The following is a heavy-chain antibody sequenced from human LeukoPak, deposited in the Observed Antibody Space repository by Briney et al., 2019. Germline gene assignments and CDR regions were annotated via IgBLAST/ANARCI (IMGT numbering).Heavy chain of an antibody. D-gene: IGHD2-15*01. CDR2: IFYSGST. V-gene: IGHV4-31*03. J-gene: IGHJ5*02. CDR1: GGSVSSGGYY. Sequence: SETLSLTCTVSGGSVSSGGYYWSWIRQHPGKGPEWIGYIFYSGSTHYNPSLKSRVTISVDRSKNQFSLKLSSVTAADTAVYYCARARGSVVAATGEFDPWGQGTLVTVSS. CDR3: ARARGSVVAATGEFDP.